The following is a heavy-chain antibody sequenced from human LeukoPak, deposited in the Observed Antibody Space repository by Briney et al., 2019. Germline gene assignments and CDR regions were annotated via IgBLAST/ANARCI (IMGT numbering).Heavy chain of an antibody. CDR3: ARGGYSYEGWFDP. J-gene: IGHJ5*02. CDR1: GGSINNYY. D-gene: IGHD5-18*01. V-gene: IGHV4-59*01. Sequence: SETLSLTCTVSGGSINNYYWLWIRQSPGKGRVYIGYIYYSGTTNYNPSLKSRVTISIDTSKNQFSLKLSSVTAADTAVYYCARGGYSYEGWFDPWGQGTLVTVSS. CDR2: IYYSGTT.